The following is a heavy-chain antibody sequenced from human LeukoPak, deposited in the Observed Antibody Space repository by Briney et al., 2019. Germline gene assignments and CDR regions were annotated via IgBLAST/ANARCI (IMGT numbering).Heavy chain of an antibody. J-gene: IGHJ3*02. CDR1: GYTFTGYY. V-gene: IGHV1-8*02. CDR2: MNPNSGNT. CDR3: ARGLEYYDILTGYADEAFDI. D-gene: IGHD3-9*01. Sequence: ASVKVSCKASGYTFTGYYMHWVRQAPGQGLEWMGWMNPNSGNTGYAQKFQGRVTMTRNTSISTAYMELSSLRSEDTAVYYCARGLEYYDILTGYADEAFDIWGQRTMVTVSS.